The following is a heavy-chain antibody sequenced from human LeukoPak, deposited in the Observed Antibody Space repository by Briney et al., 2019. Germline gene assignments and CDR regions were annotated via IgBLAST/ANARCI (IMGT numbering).Heavy chain of an antibody. CDR3: AKGGALWTPEVGIRNDYFDY. CDR2: ISYDGSNK. D-gene: IGHD2-21*01. CDR1: GFTFSSYG. Sequence: PGGSLRLSCAASGFTFSSYGMHWVRQAPGKGLEWVAVISYDGSNKYYADSVKGRFTISRDNSKNTLYLQMNSLRAEDTAVYYCAKGGALWTPEVGIRNDYFDYWGQGTLVTVSS. J-gene: IGHJ4*02. V-gene: IGHV3-30*18.